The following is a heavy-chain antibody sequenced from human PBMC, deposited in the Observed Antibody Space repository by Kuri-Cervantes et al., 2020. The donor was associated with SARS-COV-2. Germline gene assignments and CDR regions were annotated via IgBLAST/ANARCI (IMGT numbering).Heavy chain of an antibody. V-gene: IGHV4-34*01. J-gene: IGHJ6*03. CDR2: IYYSGST. D-gene: IGHD1-26*01. CDR3: ARDSGPSGNYLSYYYFHYMDV. Sequence: SQTLSLTCAVYGGSFSGYYWGWIRQPPGKGLEWIGSIYYSGSTYYNPSLKSRVTISVDTSKNQFSLKLSSVTAADTAVYYCARDSGPSGNYLSYYYFHYMDVWGKGTTVTVSS. CDR1: GGSFSGYY.